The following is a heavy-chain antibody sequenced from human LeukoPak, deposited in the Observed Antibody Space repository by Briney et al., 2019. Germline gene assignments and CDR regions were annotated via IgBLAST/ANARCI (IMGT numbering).Heavy chain of an antibody. J-gene: IGHJ4*01. D-gene: IGHD3-3*01. Sequence: ASVKVSCKASGYTFTSYYMHWVRQAPGQGLEWMGIINPSGGSTSYAQKFQGRVTMTRDMSTSTVYMGLSSLRSEDTAVYYCARDQGDFWSGYSPTYYFDYWGQGTLVTVSS. CDR2: INPSGGST. V-gene: IGHV1-46*01. CDR3: ARDQGDFWSGYSPTYYFDY. CDR1: GYTFTSYY.